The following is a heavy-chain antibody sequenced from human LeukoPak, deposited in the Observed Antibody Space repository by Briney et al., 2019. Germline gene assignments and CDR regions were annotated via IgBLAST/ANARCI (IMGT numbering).Heavy chain of an antibody. CDR1: GYSISSGYY. J-gene: IGHJ4*02. Sequence: PSETLSLTCTVSGYSISSGYYWGWIRQPPGKGLEWIGSIYHSGSTYYNPSLKSRVTISVDTSKNQFSLKLSSVTAADTAVYYCARAQSLRLAVAGTLDYWGQGTLVTVSS. D-gene: IGHD6-19*01. V-gene: IGHV4-38-2*02. CDR3: ARAQSLRLAVAGTLDY. CDR2: IYHSGST.